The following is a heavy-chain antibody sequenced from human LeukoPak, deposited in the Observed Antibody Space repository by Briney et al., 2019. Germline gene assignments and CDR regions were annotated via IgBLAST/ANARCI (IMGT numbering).Heavy chain of an antibody. Sequence: GGSLRLSCAASGFTFSSYEMHWVRQAPGKGLEYVSAISSNGDSTYYANFVKGRFIISRDNSKNTLYLQMGSLRPEDAAVYYCAREGSPDYYYMDVWGKGTTVTVSS. D-gene: IGHD2-15*01. V-gene: IGHV3-64*01. J-gene: IGHJ6*03. CDR2: ISSNGDST. CDR1: GFTFSSYE. CDR3: AREGSPDYYYMDV.